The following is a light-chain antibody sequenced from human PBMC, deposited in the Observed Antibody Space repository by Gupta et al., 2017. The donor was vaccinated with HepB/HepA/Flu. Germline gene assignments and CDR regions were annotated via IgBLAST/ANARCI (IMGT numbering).Light chain of an antibody. CDR1: SSDV. Sequence: QSALTQPASVSGSPGQSITISCTGTSSDVSWYQQHPGKAPKLMIYDVSKRPARVSYRFSGSKSGNTASLTISELQAEDEADYYCSSYMSTSALEVFGGGTKLTVL. CDR2: DVS. V-gene: IGLV2-14*01. CDR3: SSYMSTSALEV. J-gene: IGLJ3*02.